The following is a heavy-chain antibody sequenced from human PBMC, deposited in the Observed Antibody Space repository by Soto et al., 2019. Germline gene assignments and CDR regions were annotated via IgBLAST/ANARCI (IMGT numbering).Heavy chain of an antibody. J-gene: IGHJ6*02. D-gene: IGHD3-22*01. CDR3: AKAPGRNHGSSGYYPIYYYYGMDV. V-gene: IGHV3-23*01. Sequence: GGSLRLSCVAPGFTFSSYAMSWVRQAPGKGLEWVSAISGSGGSTYYADSVKGRFTISRDNSKNTLYLQMNSLRAEDTAVYYCAKAPGRNHGSSGYYPIYYYYGMDVWGQGTTVTVSS. CDR2: ISGSGGST. CDR1: GFTFSSYA.